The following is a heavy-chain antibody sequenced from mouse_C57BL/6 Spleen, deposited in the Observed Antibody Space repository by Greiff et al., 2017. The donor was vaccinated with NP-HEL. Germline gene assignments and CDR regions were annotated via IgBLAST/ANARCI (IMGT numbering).Heavy chain of an antibody. V-gene: IGHV14-3*01. CDR2: IDPANGNT. Sequence: EVQLQQSVAELVRPGASVKLSCTASGFNIKNTYMHWVKQRPEQGLEWIGRIDPANGNTKYAPKFQGKATITADTSSNTAYLQLSSLTSEDTSIYYCAIPYDYDYYAMDYWGQGTSVTVSS. CDR3: AIPYDYDYYAMDY. J-gene: IGHJ4*01. CDR1: GFNIKNTY. D-gene: IGHD2-4*01.